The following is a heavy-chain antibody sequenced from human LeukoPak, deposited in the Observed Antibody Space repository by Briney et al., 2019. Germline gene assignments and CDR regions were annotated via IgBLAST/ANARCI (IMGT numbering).Heavy chain of an antibody. CDR3: AKDLPDYGDYIEGY. CDR2: ISGSGGTT. Sequence: PGGSLRLSCRASGFTFSSFAMSWVRQAPGKGLEWVSTISGSGGTTNYADSVKGRFTSSRDNSRNTLYLQMNSLRAEDTAVYYCAKDLPDYGDYIEGYWGQGTLVTVSS. D-gene: IGHD4-17*01. V-gene: IGHV3-23*01. CDR1: GFTFSSFA. J-gene: IGHJ4*02.